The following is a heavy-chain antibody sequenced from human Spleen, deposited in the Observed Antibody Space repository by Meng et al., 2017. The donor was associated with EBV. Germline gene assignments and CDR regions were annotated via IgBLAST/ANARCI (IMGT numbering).Heavy chain of an antibody. Sequence: QLQLPESGPGVAKPSETLSTTCTVSGDSISSSTYSWGWIRQPPGKGLEWIGKIYYTGSAYYTASLKSRVTMSVDTSKNQFSLEVTSVTAADTTFYYCARWSTVTTSFDSWGQGTLVTVSS. V-gene: IGHV4-39*07. J-gene: IGHJ4*02. CDR2: IYYTGSA. CDR1: GDSISSSTYS. CDR3: ARWSTVTTSFDS. D-gene: IGHD4-17*01.